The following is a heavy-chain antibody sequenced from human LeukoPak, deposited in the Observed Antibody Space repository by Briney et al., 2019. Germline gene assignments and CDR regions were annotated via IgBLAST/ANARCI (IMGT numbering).Heavy chain of an antibody. D-gene: IGHD6-6*01. CDR2: ISWNSGSI. Sequence: GGSLRLSCAASGFTFDDYAMHWVRQAPGKGLEWVSGISWNSGSIGYADSVKGRFTSSRDNAKNSLYLQMNSLRAEDTALYYCAKDIAARQRGFDYWGQGTLVTVSS. CDR3: AKDIAARQRGFDY. CDR1: GFTFDDYA. V-gene: IGHV3-9*01. J-gene: IGHJ4*02.